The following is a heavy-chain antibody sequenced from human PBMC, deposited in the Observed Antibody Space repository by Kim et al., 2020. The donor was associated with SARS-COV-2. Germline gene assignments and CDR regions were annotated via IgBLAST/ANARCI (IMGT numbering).Heavy chain of an antibody. J-gene: IGHJ6*03. V-gene: IGHV3-13*01. CDR2: IGTAGDT. CDR1: GFTFSSYD. CDR3: ARGHFDWLFFYMDV. D-gene: IGHD3-9*01. Sequence: GGSLRLSCAASGFTFSSYDMHWVRQATRKGLEWVSAIGTAGDTYYPGSVKGRFTISRENAKNSLYLQMNSLRAGDTAVYYCARGHFDWLFFYMDVWGKGTTVTVSS.